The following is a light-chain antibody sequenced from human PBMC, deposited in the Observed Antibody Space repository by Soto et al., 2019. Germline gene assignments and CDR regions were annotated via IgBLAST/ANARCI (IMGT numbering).Light chain of an antibody. CDR2: EAS. V-gene: IGKV1-39*01. CDR1: QSIDTH. CDR3: HQTYSPPDT. J-gene: IGKJ1*01. Sequence: DIRMTQSPSSLSASVGDRVTITCRASQSIDTHLNWYQQHPGKAPNALIYEASNLQGGVPSRFSGSGSGTDFTLTISGLQPDDSATYYCHQTYSPPDTFGQGTKVDIK.